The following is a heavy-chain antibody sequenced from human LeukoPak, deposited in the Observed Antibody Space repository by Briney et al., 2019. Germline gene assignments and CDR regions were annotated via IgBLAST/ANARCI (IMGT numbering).Heavy chain of an antibody. Sequence: GGSLRLSCAASGFIFSSYTMTWVRQAPGKGLEWVSGISDSDGRTYYADSVKGRFTISRDNAKNSLYLQMNSLRAEDTAVYYCARDLRPRIAAAGTDYWGQGTLVTVSS. V-gene: IGHV3-23*01. D-gene: IGHD6-13*01. CDR2: ISDSDGRT. J-gene: IGHJ4*02. CDR3: ARDLRPRIAAAGTDY. CDR1: GFIFSSYT.